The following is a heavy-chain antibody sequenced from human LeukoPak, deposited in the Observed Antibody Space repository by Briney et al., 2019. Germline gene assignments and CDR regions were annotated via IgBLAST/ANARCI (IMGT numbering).Heavy chain of an antibody. CDR2: INPNSGGT. D-gene: IGHD6-13*01. V-gene: IGHV1-2*02. CDR1: GYTFTGYY. Sequence: ASVKVSCKASGYTFTGYYMHWVRQAPGQGLEWMGWINPNSGGTKYAQKFQGRVTMTRDTSISTAYMELSRLRSDDTAGYYCARETAASNWFDPWGQGTLVTVSS. J-gene: IGHJ5*02. CDR3: ARETAASNWFDP.